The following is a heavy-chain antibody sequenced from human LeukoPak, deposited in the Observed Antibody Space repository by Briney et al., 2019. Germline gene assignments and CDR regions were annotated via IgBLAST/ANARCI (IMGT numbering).Heavy chain of an antibody. J-gene: IGHJ5*02. CDR1: GFTFVNAS. CDR2: MKSKPEGGTT. CDR3: TTGNP. Sequence: GGSLRLSCLPSGFTFVNASMSWVRQAPGKGLEWVGLMKSKPEGGTTFYAAPVKDRFSISRDDSRNTLYLQMNSLTIGDTGVYYCTTGNPWGQGTLVTVSS. V-gene: IGHV3-15*01.